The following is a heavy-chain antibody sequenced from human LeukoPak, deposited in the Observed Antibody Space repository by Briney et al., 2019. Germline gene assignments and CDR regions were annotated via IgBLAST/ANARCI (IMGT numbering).Heavy chain of an antibody. CDR2: ISGGGDRT. V-gene: IGHV3-23*01. CDR3: AIYCLTTNCDVSGHYGMDV. Sequence: GGSLRLSCAASGFTFSIYAMSWVRQAPGKGLEWVSAISGGGDRTFYADSVEGRFTVSRDNSKNTLYLQMNSLSPEDTAEYYCAIYCLTTNCDVSGHYGMDVWGQGTTVTVSS. J-gene: IGHJ6*02. D-gene: IGHD2-2*01. CDR1: GFTFSIYA.